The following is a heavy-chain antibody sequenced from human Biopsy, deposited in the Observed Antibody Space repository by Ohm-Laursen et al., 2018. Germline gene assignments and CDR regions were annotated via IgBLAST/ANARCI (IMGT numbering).Heavy chain of an antibody. V-gene: IGHV1-46*01. Sequence: ASVKVSCKASGYTFTDSYMHWVRQAPGQGLEWMGIINPSGGSTTYAQKFQGRVTMTRDTSTSTVYMELSSLRSEDTAVYYCARNAWPTLSTMIVVVKGFNWFDPWGQGTLVTVSS. D-gene: IGHD3-22*01. CDR2: INPSGGST. CDR3: ARNAWPTLSTMIVVVKGFNWFDP. J-gene: IGHJ5*02. CDR1: GYTFTDSY.